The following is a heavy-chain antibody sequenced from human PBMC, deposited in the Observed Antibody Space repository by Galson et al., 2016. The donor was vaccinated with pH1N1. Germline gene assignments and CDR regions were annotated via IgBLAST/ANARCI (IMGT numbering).Heavy chain of an antibody. V-gene: IGHV1-2*06. D-gene: IGHD4-17*01. CDR2: INPNSGAT. CDR3: ARPSYGDPNDY. CDR1: GYTFTDYY. Sequence: SVKVSCKASGYTFTDYYIHWVRQAPGQGLEWMGRINPNSGATNYAQKFQGRVTMTRDTSISTAYMELSRLRSDDTAMFYCARPSYGDPNDYWSQGTLVTVSS. J-gene: IGHJ4*02.